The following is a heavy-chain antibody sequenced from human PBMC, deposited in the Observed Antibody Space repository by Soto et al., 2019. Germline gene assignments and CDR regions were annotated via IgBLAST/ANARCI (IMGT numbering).Heavy chain of an antibody. CDR3: ARGRGDTAIPWYY. D-gene: IGHD5-18*01. CDR2: IYYSGST. J-gene: IGHJ4*02. CDR1: GGSISSYY. Sequence: QVQLQESGPGLVKPSETLSLTCTVSGGSISSYYWSWIRQPPGKGLEWIGYIYYSGSTKYNPSLKSRVTISVDTSKNPFSLKLNSVTAADTAVYSCARGRGDTAIPWYYWGQGTLVTVSS. V-gene: IGHV4-59*01.